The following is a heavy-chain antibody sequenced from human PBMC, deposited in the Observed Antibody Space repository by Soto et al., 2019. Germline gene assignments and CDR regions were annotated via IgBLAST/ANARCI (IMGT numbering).Heavy chain of an antibody. CDR3: TRLLSDGFDF. CDR2: IRSKANNYAT. CDR1: GFTFRDFSGSA. Sequence: PGGSLRLSCAASGFTFRDFSGSAMHWVRQASGQGLEWVGRIRSKANNYATAYATSVKGRFTISRDDSKKTSYLQLNSLKTEDTAVHYCTRLLSDGFDFWGPGTMVTVSS. V-gene: IGHV3-73*01. J-gene: IGHJ3*01.